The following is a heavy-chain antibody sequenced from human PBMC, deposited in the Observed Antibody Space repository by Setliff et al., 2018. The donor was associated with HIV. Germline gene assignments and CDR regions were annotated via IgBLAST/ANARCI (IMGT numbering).Heavy chain of an antibody. V-gene: IGHV4-38-2*01. Sequence: PSETLSLTCGVSGYSMSSGYYWGWIRQPPGKGLEWIGNVYHTGRTYYNPSLTSRVTISVDTSKNQCSLKLSSVIAADPAVYYCARHAACPDGPFDYWGQGTLVTVSS. CDR2: VYHTGRT. CDR3: ARHAACPDGPFDY. J-gene: IGHJ4*02. CDR1: GYSMSSGYY. D-gene: IGHD2-2*01.